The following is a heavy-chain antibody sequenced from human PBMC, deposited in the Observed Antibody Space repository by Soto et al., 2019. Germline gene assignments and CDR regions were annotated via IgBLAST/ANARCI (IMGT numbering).Heavy chain of an antibody. D-gene: IGHD3-22*01. CDR2: ISYDGSNK. CDR3: ARGQSGYYDY. Sequence: QVQLVESGGGVVQPGRSLRLSCAASGFTFSSYAMHWVRQAPGKGLEWVAVISYDGSNKYYADSVKGRFTISRDNSKNTLYLQMNSLRAEDTAVYYCARGQSGYYDYWGQGTLVTVSS. CDR1: GFTFSSYA. V-gene: IGHV3-30-3*01. J-gene: IGHJ4*02.